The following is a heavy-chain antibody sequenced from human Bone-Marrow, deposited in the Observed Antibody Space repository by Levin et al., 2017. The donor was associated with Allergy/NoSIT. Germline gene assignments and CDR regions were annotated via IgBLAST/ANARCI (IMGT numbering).Heavy chain of an antibody. D-gene: IGHD5-12*01. Sequence: PGGSLRLSCSASQFVFSAHPMHWVRLAPGTGLEWVATLASDGDYTYYRQSLMGRFTISRDTSTHNFYLEMKNPRSDDTAVYYCARGGGSDYEGRRDHYFELWGQGSLVSV. J-gene: IGHJ4*02. V-gene: IGHV3-30*03. CDR1: QFVFSAHP. CDR3: ARGGGSDYEGRRDHYFEL. CDR2: LASDGDYT.